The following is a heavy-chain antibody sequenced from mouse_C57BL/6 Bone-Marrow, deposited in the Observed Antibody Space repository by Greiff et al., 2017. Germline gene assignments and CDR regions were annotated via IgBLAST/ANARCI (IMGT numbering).Heavy chain of an antibody. V-gene: IGHV5-4*01. CDR1: GFTFSSYA. D-gene: IGHD2-5*01. Sequence: EVQLVESGGGLVKPGGSLKLSCAASGFTFSSYAMSWVRQTPEKRLEWVATISDGGSYTYYPDNVKGRFTISRDNAKNNLYLQMSHLKSEDTAMYYCARQAYYSNYSFDYWGQGTTLTVSS. J-gene: IGHJ2*01. CDR2: ISDGGSYT. CDR3: ARQAYYSNYSFDY.